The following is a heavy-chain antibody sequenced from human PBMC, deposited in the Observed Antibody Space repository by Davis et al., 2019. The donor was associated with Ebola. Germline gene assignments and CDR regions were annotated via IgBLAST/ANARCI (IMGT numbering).Heavy chain of an antibody. V-gene: IGHV3-23*01. CDR2: ISGSGCST. J-gene: IGHJ4*02. CDR3: ARGPSTGNSFTY. D-gene: IGHD4-23*01. Sequence: GGSLRLSCAASGFTFSSYAMSWVRQAPGKGLEWVSAISGSGCSTNYADSVKGRFTISRDNDKNSLSLQMNGLRAEDTAVYYCARGPSTGNSFTYWGQGTLVTVSS. CDR1: GFTFSSYA.